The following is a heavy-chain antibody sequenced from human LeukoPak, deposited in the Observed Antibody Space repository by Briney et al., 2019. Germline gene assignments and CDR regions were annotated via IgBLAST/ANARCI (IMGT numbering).Heavy chain of an antibody. CDR1: GFTFSTYA. V-gene: IGHV3-48*01. CDR2: ISSGSSPT. CDR3: ARDDGGY. J-gene: IGHJ4*02. D-gene: IGHD3-16*01. Sequence: SGGSLRLSCAASGFTFSTYAMNWVRQAPGKGLEWVSYISSGSSPTYYADSVQGRFTISRDNAKNSLYLQMNSLRGEDTAVYYCARDDGGYWGQGTLVTVSS.